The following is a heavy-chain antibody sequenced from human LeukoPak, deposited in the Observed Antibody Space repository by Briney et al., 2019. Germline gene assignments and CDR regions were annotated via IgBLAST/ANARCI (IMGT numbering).Heavy chain of an antibody. J-gene: IGHJ4*02. CDR2: IGTAGDT. D-gene: IGHD3-22*01. V-gene: IGHV3-13*01. Sequence: PGGSLRLSCAASGFTFSSYDMHWDRQATGKGLEWVSAIGTAGDTYHPGSVKGRFTISRENAKNSLYLQMNSLRAGDTAVYYCARFRHDSSGHLATGYFDYWGQGTLVTVSS. CDR3: ARFRHDSSGHLATGYFDY. CDR1: GFTFSSYD.